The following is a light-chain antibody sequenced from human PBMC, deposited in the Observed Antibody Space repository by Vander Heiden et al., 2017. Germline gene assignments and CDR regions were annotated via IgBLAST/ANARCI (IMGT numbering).Light chain of an antibody. CDR1: ESVSSY. CDR3: HHRSNWPLT. J-gene: IGKJ1*01. Sequence: EIVLTQSPATLSLSPRERATLSCRASESVSSYLAWYQQKPGQAPRLLIFDASNRATGVPARFSGSGSGTDFTLTISSLEPEDFAVYYCHHRSNWPLTFGHGTKVEIK. CDR2: DAS. V-gene: IGKV3-11*01.